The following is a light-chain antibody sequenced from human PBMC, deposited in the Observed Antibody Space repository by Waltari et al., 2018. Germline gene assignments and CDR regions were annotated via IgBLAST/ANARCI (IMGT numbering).Light chain of an antibody. CDR2: VSS. V-gene: IGKV1-39*01. CDR3: QQSYSPPYN. J-gene: IGKJ2*01. CDR1: ETIRTH. Sequence: DIQMTQSPSSLSASVGDKITLTFRASETIRTHLNRYQQTPGQAPKFLISVSSRLQSGVPSRFSGSGSGTDFTLTISSLQPEDFATYYCQQSYSPPYNFGQGTKLEI.